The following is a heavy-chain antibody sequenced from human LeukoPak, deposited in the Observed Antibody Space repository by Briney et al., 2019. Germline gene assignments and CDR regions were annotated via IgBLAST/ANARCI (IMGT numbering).Heavy chain of an antibody. Sequence: GGSLRLSCAASGFTFSSYAMSWVRQAPGKGLEWVSAISGSGGSTYYADSGKGRFTISRDNSKNTLYLQMNSLRAEDTAVYYCAKETMIVVVIPGDAFDIWGQGTMVTVSS. CDR2: ISGSGGST. D-gene: IGHD3-22*01. CDR1: GFTFSSYA. J-gene: IGHJ3*02. V-gene: IGHV3-23*01. CDR3: AKETMIVVVIPGDAFDI.